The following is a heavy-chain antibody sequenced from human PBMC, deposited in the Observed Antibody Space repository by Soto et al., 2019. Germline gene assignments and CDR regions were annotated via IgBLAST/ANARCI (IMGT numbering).Heavy chain of an antibody. CDR1: GYTSTSYA. J-gene: IGHJ6*02. Sequence: ASVKVSCKASGYTSTSYAMHWVRQAPGQRLEWMGWINAGNGNTKYSQKFQGRVTITRDTSASTAYMELSSLRSEDTAVYYCATSQTDYYYYGMDVWGQGTTVTVSS. D-gene: IGHD2-21*02. CDR2: INAGNGNT. V-gene: IGHV1-3*01. CDR3: ATSQTDYYYYGMDV.